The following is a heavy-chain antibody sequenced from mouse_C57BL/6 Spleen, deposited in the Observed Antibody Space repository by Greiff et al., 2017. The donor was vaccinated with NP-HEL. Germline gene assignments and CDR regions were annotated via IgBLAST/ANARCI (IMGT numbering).Heavy chain of an antibody. V-gene: IGHV5-4*01. Sequence: EVQGVESGGGLVKPGGSLKLSCAASGFTFSSYAMSWVRQTPEKRLEWVATISDGGSYTYYPDNVKGRFTISRDNAKNNLYLQMSHLKSEDTAMYYCARAPSYYSNWFAYWGQGTLVTVSA. D-gene: IGHD2-5*01. CDR2: ISDGGSYT. CDR3: ARAPSYYSNWFAY. CDR1: GFTFSSYA. J-gene: IGHJ3*01.